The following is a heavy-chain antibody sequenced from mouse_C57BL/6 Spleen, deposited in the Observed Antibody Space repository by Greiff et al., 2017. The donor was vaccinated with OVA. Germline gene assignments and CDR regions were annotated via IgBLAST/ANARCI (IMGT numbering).Heavy chain of an antibody. CDR2: ICPGDGDT. Sequence: VQLQESGPELVKPGASVKISCKASGYAFSSSWMNWVKQRPGKGLEWIGRICPGDGDTNYNGKFKGKATLTADKSSSTAYMQLSSLTSEDSAVYFCARGLTGRKDYFDYWGQGTTLTVSS. CDR1: GYAFSSSW. D-gene: IGHD4-1*01. J-gene: IGHJ2*01. V-gene: IGHV1-82*01. CDR3: ARGLTGRKDYFDY.